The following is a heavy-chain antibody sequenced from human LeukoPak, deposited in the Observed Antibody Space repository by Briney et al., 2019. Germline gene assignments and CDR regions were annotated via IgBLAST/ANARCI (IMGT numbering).Heavy chain of an antibody. D-gene: IGHD3-10*01. V-gene: IGHV1-69*04. CDR3: ARGGPPAPNWFDP. J-gene: IGHJ5*02. Sequence: SVKVSCKASGGTFSSYAISWVRQAPGQGLEWMGRIIPILGIANYAQKFQGRVTMTTDTSTSTAYMELRSLRSDDTAVYYCARGGPPAPNWFDPWGQGTLVIVSS. CDR2: IIPILGIA. CDR1: GGTFSSYA.